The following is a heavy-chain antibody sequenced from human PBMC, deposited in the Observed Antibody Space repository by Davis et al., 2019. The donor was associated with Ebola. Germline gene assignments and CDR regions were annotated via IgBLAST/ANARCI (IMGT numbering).Heavy chain of an antibody. CDR1: GYTFTSYD. J-gene: IGHJ5*02. D-gene: IGHD4-23*01. V-gene: IGHV1-8*01. Sequence: AASVKVSCKASGYTFTSYDINWVRQATGQGLEWLGWMKPNSGNTGYAQTFQGRVSMTRNTSISTAYMELSSLRSENTAMYYCARETVADLNWFDPWGQGTLVTVSS. CDR3: ARETVADLNWFDP. CDR2: MKPNSGNT.